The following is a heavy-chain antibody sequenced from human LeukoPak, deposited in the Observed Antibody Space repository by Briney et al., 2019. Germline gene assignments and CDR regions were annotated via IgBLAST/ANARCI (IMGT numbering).Heavy chain of an antibody. CDR3: VKGYCGSTSCYTGFDY. J-gene: IGHJ4*02. CDR2: IRYDGSNT. D-gene: IGHD2-2*02. V-gene: IGHV3-30*02. CDR1: GFTFSTSG. Sequence: GGSLRLSCATSGFTFSTSGMHWVRQAPGKGLEWVAFIRYDGSNTYHADSVKGRFTVSRDNSKNTLFLQMNSLRAEDTALYYCVKGYCGSTSCYTGFDYWGQGTLVTVSS.